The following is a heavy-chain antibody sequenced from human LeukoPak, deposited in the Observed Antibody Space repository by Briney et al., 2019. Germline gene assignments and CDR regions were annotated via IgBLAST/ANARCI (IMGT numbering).Heavy chain of an antibody. J-gene: IGHJ5*02. Sequence: SQTLSLTCAFYGGSFSGYYWSWIRQPPGKGLELIGEVSQTGSGITNYNPSFKSRVTISADTSKSQFALELASVTAADTALYYCARDLSGVPAASQGYFDPWGPGTLVTVSS. CDR3: ARDLSGVPAASQGYFDP. CDR2: VSQTGSGIT. V-gene: IGHV4-34*01. CDR1: GGSFSGYY. D-gene: IGHD2-2*01.